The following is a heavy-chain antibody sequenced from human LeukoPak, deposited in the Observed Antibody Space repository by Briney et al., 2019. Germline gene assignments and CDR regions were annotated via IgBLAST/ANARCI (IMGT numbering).Heavy chain of an antibody. CDR2: IYHSGST. CDR1: GYSISSGYY. CDR3: TSVRVGYFDY. V-gene: IGHV4-38-2*02. D-gene: IGHD1-26*01. J-gene: IGHJ4*02. Sequence: PSETLSLTCTVSGYSISSGYYWGWIWQPPGKGLEWIGSIYHSGSTYYNPSLKSRVTISVDTSKNQFSLKLSSVTAADTAVYYCTSVRVGYFDYWGQGTLVTVSS.